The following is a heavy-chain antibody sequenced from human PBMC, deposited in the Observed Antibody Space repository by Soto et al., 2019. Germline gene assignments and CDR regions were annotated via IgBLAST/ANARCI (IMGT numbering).Heavy chain of an antibody. J-gene: IGHJ4*02. CDR3: ARELRSYTSSWYYPSYY. CDR2: INAGNGNT. CDR1: GYTFTSYA. D-gene: IGHD6-13*01. Sequence: GASVKVSCKVSGYTFTSYAMHWVRQAPGQRLEWMGWINAGNGNTKSSQKFQGRVTITRDTSANTAYMELSSLKAEDTAVYYCARELRSYTSSWYYPSYYWGQGTLVTVSS. V-gene: IGHV1-3*01.